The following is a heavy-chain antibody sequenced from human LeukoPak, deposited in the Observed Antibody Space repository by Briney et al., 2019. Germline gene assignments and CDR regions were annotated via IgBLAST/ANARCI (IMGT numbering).Heavy chain of an antibody. CDR3: ARLKRDAFDI. CDR2: INHSGST. V-gene: IGHV4-34*01. Sequence: PSETLSLTCAVYGGSFSGYYWSWIRQPPGKGLEWIGEINHSGSTNYNPSLKSRVTISVDTSKNQFSLKLSSVTAADTAVYYCARLKRDAFDIWGQGTMDTVSS. CDR1: GGSFSGYY. J-gene: IGHJ3*02.